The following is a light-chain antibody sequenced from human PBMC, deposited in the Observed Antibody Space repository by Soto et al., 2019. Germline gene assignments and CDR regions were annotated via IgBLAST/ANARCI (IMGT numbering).Light chain of an antibody. CDR2: GAS. Sequence: EIVLAQSPATLSFSPGERATLSCRASQSVSSNFLAWYQEKLGQAPRLLIYGASKRATGIPDRFSGSGSGTDFTLTISRLQPEDFAVYYCRQYGTSLGFPVGGGTKVDI. CDR1: QSVSSNF. J-gene: IGKJ4*01. V-gene: IGKV3-20*01. CDR3: RQYGTSLGFP.